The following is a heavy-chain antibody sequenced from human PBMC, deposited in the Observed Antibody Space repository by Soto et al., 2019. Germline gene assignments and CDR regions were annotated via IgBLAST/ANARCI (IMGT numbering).Heavy chain of an antibody. J-gene: IGHJ6*02. CDR2: IKQDGSEK. V-gene: IGHV3-7*03. CDR3: ARDRXAAAGTGVTYYYYGMDV. CDR1: GFTFSSYW. D-gene: IGHD6-13*01. Sequence: GGSLRLSCAASGFTFSSYWMSWVRQAPGKGLEWVAKIKQDGSEKYYVDSVKGRFTISRDNAKNSLYLQMNSLRAEDTAVYYCARDRXAAAGTGVTYYYYGMDVWGQGTTVTVSS.